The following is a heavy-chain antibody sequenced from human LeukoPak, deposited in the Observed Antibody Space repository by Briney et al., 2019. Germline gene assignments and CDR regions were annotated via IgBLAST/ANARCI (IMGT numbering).Heavy chain of an antibody. V-gene: IGHV3-21*03. D-gene: IGHD3-10*01. J-gene: IGHJ4*02. CDR1: GFTFSSYS. CDR3: ARDYYGSGIHADYFFGY. CDR2: ISSSSSYI. Sequence: GGSLRLSCAASGFTFSSYSMNWVRQAPGKGLEWVSSISSSSSYIYYADSVKGRFTISRDNAKNSLYLQMTSLRAEDTAVYYCARDYYGSGIHADYFFGYWGQGTLVTVSS.